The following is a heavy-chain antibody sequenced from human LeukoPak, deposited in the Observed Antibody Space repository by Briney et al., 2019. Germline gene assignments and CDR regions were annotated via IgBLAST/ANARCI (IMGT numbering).Heavy chain of an antibody. CDR1: GFTFSSYS. J-gene: IGHJ4*02. CDR2: ISSSSIYK. Sequence: PGGSLRLSCAASGFTFSSYSMNWVRQAPGKGLEWVSSISSSSIYKYYADSVKGRFTISRDNAKKSLYLQMNSLRAEDTAVYYCARDMIRGVVNNWGQGALVTVSS. D-gene: IGHD3-10*01. CDR3: ARDMIRGVVNN. V-gene: IGHV3-21*01.